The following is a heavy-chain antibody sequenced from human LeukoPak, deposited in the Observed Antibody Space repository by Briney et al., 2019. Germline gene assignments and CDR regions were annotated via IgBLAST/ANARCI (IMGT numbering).Heavy chain of an antibody. CDR2: IYPDDSDT. Sequence: GESLKISCRGSEYTFTSFWIGWVRQMPGKGLEWMGIIYPDDSDTRYSPSFQGQVTISADKSISTAYLQWSSLEASDTALYYCARLGGDPYGQFDYWGHGTLVTGSS. V-gene: IGHV5-51*01. D-gene: IGHD5-18*01. CDR1: EYTFTSFW. CDR3: ARLGGDPYGQFDY. J-gene: IGHJ4*01.